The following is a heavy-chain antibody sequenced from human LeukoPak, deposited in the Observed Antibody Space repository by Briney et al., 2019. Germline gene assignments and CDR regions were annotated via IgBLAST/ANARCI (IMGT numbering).Heavy chain of an antibody. CDR3: ANTRDDSSGYYRVYFGY. V-gene: IGHV1-69*05. J-gene: IGHJ4*02. CDR2: LIFGTS. D-gene: IGHD3-22*01. Sequence: LIFGTSNYAHNFQGRVTITTDESTRTAYMELSRLRYEDTAVYYCANTRDDSSGYYRVYFGYWGQGTLVTVSS.